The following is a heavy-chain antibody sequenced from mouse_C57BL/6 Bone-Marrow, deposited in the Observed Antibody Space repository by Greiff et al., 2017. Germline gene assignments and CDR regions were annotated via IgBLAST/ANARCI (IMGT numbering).Heavy chain of an antibody. D-gene: IGHD2-14*01. CDR1: GFNIKDDY. CDR3: TAYETWFAY. CDR2: IDPENGDT. Sequence: VHVKQSGAELVRPGASVKLSCTASGFNIKDDYMHWVKQRPEQGLEWIGWIDPENGDTEYASKFQGKATITADTSSNTAYLQLSSLTSDDTAVYYCTAYETWFAYWGQGTLVTVSA. J-gene: IGHJ3*01. V-gene: IGHV14-4*01.